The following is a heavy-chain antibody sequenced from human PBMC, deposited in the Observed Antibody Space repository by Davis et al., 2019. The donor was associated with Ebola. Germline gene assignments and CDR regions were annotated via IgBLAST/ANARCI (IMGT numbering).Heavy chain of an antibody. J-gene: IGHJ4*02. V-gene: IGHV3-21*04. D-gene: IGHD1-26*01. CDR1: GFTFSSYS. CDR3: ARDRWPGALDY. CDR2: ITTTGSLT. Sequence: GGSLRLSCAASGFTFSSYSMNWVRQAPGKGLEWVSSITTTGSLTYYADSVKGRFTISRDNAKNSLYLQMSSLRAEDTAVYYCARDRWPGALDYWGQGTLVTVSS.